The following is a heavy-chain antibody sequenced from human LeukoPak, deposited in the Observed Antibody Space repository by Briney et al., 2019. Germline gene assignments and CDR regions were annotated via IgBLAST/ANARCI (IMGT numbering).Heavy chain of an antibody. CDR1: TGSISGFY. Sequence: PSETLSLTCSVSTGSISGFYWSWIRQPAGKGLEWIGRIYSTGSTNYNPSLQSRVTMSVDTSKNHFSLKLRSVTAADTAVYYCARGGYSGYVDEIFDYWGQGTLVTVSS. CDR2: IYSTGST. V-gene: IGHV4-4*07. D-gene: IGHD5-12*01. J-gene: IGHJ4*02. CDR3: ARGGYSGYVDEIFDY.